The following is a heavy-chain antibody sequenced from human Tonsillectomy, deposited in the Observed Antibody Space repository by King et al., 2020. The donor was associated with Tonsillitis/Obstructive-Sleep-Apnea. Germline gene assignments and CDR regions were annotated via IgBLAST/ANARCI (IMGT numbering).Heavy chain of an antibody. CDR3: AATTHY. J-gene: IGHJ4*02. CDR1: GFTFSEYW. CDR2: IKQDGTDK. V-gene: IGHV3-7*02. Sequence: VQLVESGGGLVQPGGSLRLSCAASGFTFSEYWMTWVRQAPGKGLEWVADIKQDGTDKFYVDSVKGRFTISRDNAKNSLYLQMNSLRAEDSAVYYCAATTHYWGQGTLVTVSS. D-gene: IGHD4-11*01.